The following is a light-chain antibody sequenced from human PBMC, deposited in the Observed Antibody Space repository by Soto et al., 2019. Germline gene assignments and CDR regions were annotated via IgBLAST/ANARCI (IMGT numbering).Light chain of an antibody. J-gene: IGKJ1*01. CDR2: GAS. CDR3: QHYGNSPT. CDR1: QSVSSN. Sequence: EIVMTQSPATLSVSPGERATLSCRASQSVSSNLAWYQQKPGQAPRLLIYGASRRAGGIPDRFSGSGSGTDFTLSISRLEPEDFAVYWCQHYGNSPTFGQGTRVQIK. V-gene: IGKV3-20*01.